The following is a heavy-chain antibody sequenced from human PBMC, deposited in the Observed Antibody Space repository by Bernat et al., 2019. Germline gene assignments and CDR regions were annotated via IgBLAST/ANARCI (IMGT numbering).Heavy chain of an antibody. CDR3: ARPHTGRSGGSRFDP. CDR2: ILYSGTT. CDR1: GGSFSSTTYY. V-gene: IGHV4-39*01. D-gene: IGHD2-15*01. Sequence: QLQLQESGPGLVQPSATLSLTCTVSGGSFSSTTYYWGWVRQPPGKGLEWIGDILYSGTTYYNPSLKSRVTISVDTSKNQFSLRLTSVTSADTAVYYCARPHTGRSGGSRFDPWGQGTLVTVSS. J-gene: IGHJ5*02.